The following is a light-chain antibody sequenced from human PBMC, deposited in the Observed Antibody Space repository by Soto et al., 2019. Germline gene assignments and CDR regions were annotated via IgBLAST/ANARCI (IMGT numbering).Light chain of an antibody. V-gene: IGKV3-20*01. J-gene: IGKJ5*01. CDR2: DAS. CDR3: QQYGSSPPIT. Sequence: EIVLTQSPATLSLSPGQRATLSCRASQSVRSSLAWYQQKPVQAPRLLIHDASSRATGIPDRFSGSGSGTDFTLTISRLEPEDFAVYYCQQYGSSPPITFGQGTRLEIK. CDR1: QSVRSS.